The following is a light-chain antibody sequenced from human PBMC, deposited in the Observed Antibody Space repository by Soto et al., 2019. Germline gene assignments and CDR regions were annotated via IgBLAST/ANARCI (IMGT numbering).Light chain of an antibody. Sequence: IVLTQSPGNMSLSPGERATLSCRASESVSSSYLAWYQQKPGQPPRLLIYGASSRATGIPDRFSGSGSGTDFTLTIKRLEPEDFAVYYCQQYGNSPRTFGQGTMADIK. CDR3: QQYGNSPRT. CDR2: GAS. J-gene: IGKJ1*01. CDR1: ESVSSSY. V-gene: IGKV3-20*01.